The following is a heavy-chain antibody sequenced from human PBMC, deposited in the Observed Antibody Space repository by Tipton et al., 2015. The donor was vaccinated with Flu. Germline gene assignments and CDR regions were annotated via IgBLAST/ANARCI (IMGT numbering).Heavy chain of an antibody. J-gene: IGHJ6*02. D-gene: IGHD1-26*01. CDR3: ARDRVVGAAAGYYYSYYGMDV. CDR1: GFTFSSYT. CDR2: ISGSGGST. Sequence: EASGFTFSSYTMSWVRQVPGKGLEWVSVISGSGGSTYYADSVKGRFTISRDNSKTTLYLQMNSLRVEDTAVYYCARDRVVGAAAGYYYSYYGMDVWDQGP. V-gene: IGHV3-23*01.